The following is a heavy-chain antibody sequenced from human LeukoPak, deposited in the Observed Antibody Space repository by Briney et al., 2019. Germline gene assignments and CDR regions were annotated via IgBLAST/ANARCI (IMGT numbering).Heavy chain of an antibody. Sequence: SVTVSLTCTVSGGSISSSSYYWGWIRQPPGKGLEWIGSIYYSGSPYYNPSLKSRVTICVDTSKNQFSLKLSSVTAADTAVYYCARSPYGDYPIDNWGQGTLVTVSS. V-gene: IGHV4-39*01. CDR2: IYYSGSP. CDR3: ARSPYGDYPIDN. CDR1: GGSISSSSYY. J-gene: IGHJ4*02. D-gene: IGHD4-17*01.